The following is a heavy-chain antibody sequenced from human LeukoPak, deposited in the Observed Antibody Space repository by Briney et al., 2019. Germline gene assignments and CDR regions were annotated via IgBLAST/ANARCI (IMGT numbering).Heavy chain of an antibody. Sequence: GGSLRLSCAGSGSSFSSYGMHWVRQAPGKGLEGVAFIRYDGSIIYYADSVKGRFTISRDNSKHTLYLQMDSLRAGDTAVYYCAIKAWSGWYPDWGQGTLVTVSS. V-gene: IGHV3-30*02. D-gene: IGHD6-19*01. CDR1: GSSFSSYG. J-gene: IGHJ4*02. CDR3: AIKAWSGWYPD. CDR2: IRYDGSII.